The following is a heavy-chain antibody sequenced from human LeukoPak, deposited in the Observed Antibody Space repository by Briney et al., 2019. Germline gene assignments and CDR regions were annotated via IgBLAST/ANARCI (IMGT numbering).Heavy chain of an antibody. D-gene: IGHD2-2*01. Sequence: GGSLRLSCAASGFTFSSYAMHWVRQAPGKGLEWVAVISYDGSNKYYADSVKGRFTISRDNSKNTLYLQMNSLRAEDTAVYYCARDVRGVVVPAAIVYWGQGTLVTVSS. CDR2: ISYDGSNK. CDR3: ARDVRGVVVPAAIVY. V-gene: IGHV3-30-3*01. J-gene: IGHJ4*02. CDR1: GFTFSSYA.